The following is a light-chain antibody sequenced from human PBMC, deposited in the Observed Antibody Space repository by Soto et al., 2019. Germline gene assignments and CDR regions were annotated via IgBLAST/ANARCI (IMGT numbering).Light chain of an antibody. CDR3: CSDVGATTYV. CDR1: SSTVGGINV. Sequence: QSALTQPASVSGSPGQSITISCTGTSSTVGGINVVSWYQQHPGKAPKVIIYEGNKRPSGVSNRFSGSNSGSTASLTISGLQADDDADYYCCSDVGATTYVFGTGTKLTVL. J-gene: IGLJ1*01. CDR2: EGN. V-gene: IGLV2-23*01.